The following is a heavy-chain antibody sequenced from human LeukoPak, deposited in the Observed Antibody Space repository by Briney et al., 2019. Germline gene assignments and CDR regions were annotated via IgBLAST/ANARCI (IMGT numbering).Heavy chain of an antibody. D-gene: IGHD3-10*01. V-gene: IGHV4-34*01. Sequence: PSETLSLTCAAYGGSFSGYYWSWIRQPPGKGLEWIGEINHSGSTNYNPSLKSRVTISVDTSKNQFSLKLSSVTAADTAVYYCARWGVHYYYYGMDVWGKGTTVTVSS. CDR2: INHSGST. CDR3: ARWGVHYYYYGMDV. J-gene: IGHJ6*04. CDR1: GGSFSGYY.